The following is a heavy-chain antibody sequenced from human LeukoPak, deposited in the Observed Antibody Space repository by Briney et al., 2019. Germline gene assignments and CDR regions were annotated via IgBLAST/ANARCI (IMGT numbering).Heavy chain of an antibody. D-gene: IGHD3-22*01. CDR3: ARDRGYYDSSGYYPEYFQH. CDR1: GFTFSSYS. Sequence: GGSLRLSCAASGFTFSSYSMNWVRQAPGKGLEWVSSISSSSSYIYYADSVKGRFTISRDNAKNSLYLQMNSLRAEDTAVYYCARDRGYYDSSGYYPEYFQHWGQGTLVTVSS. J-gene: IGHJ1*01. CDR2: ISSSSSYI. V-gene: IGHV3-21*01.